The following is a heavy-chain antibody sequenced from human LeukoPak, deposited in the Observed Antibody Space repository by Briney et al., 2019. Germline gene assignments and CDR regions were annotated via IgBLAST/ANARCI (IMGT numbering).Heavy chain of an antibody. CDR1: GGTFSSYA. V-gene: IGHV1-69*13. CDR3: ARDRAAPDYYGSGLGWFDP. Sequence: ASVKVSCKASGGTFSSYAISWVRQAPGQGLEWMGGIIPIFGTANYAQKFQGRVTITADESTGTAYMELSSLRSEDTAVYYRARDRAAPDYYGSGLGWFDPWGQGTLVTVSS. CDR2: IIPIFGTA. D-gene: IGHD3-10*01. J-gene: IGHJ5*02.